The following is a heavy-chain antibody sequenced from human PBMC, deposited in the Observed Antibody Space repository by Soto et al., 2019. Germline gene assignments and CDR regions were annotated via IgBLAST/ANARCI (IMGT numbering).Heavy chain of an antibody. CDR3: AKPGSRTYYYYGMDV. V-gene: IGHV3-23*01. CDR2: ISGSGGST. CDR1: GFTFSSYA. D-gene: IGHD3-10*01. J-gene: IGHJ6*02. Sequence: PGGSLSLSCAASGFTFSSYAMSWVRQAPGKGLEWVSAISGSGGSTYYADSVKGRFTISRDNSKNTLYLQMNSLRAEDTAIYYCAKPGSRTYYYYGMDVWRQGTPVTV.